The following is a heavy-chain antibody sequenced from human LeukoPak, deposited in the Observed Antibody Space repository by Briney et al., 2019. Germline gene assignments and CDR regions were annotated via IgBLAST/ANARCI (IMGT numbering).Heavy chain of an antibody. V-gene: IGHV3-21*01. Sequence: GGSLRLSCAASGFTFSSYSMNWVRQAPGKGLEWVSSISSSSGSYIYYADSVKGRFTISRDNAKNSLYLQMNSLRAEDTAVYYCAIQTSYYDFWSGYATDYWGQGTLVTVSS. CDR2: ISSSSGSYI. J-gene: IGHJ4*02. D-gene: IGHD3-3*01. CDR3: AIQTSYYDFWSGYATDY. CDR1: GFTFSSYS.